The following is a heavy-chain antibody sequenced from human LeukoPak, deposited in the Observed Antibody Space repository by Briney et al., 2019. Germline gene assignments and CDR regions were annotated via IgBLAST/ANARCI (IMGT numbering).Heavy chain of an antibody. D-gene: IGHD6-13*01. CDR2: IYSSGST. J-gene: IGHJ4*02. CDR1: GDSISSYY. Sequence: SETLSLTCTVSGDSISSYYWSWIRQPAGKGLEWIGRIYSSGSTNYNPSLKSRITMSVDTSKNQFSLKLSSETAADTAVYYCARDSSSRAFDYWGQGTLVTVSS. V-gene: IGHV4-4*07. CDR3: ARDSSSRAFDY.